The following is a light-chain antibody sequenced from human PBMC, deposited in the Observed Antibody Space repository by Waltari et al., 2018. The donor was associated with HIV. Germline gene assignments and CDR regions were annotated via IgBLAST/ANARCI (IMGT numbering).Light chain of an antibody. J-gene: IGLJ2*01. V-gene: IGLV3-1*01. CDR3: QSWDSSAAV. CDR2: QEV. CDR1: QLGGRY. Sequence: LELPQPPSVSVSPGETAYISCSGIQLGGRYGSWYQQKPGQSTVLVNFQEVRRPSGIPERFSGSRSASTAIVIISETQPMDEADYCWQSWDSSAAVFGGGTKLTVL.